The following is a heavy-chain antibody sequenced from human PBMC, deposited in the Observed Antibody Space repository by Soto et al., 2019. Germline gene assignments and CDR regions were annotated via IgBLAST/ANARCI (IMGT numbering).Heavy chain of an antibody. V-gene: IGHV3-9*01. CDR1: GFTFDDYA. D-gene: IGHD1-26*01. J-gene: IGHJ4*02. Sequence: EVQLVESGGGLVQPGRSLRLSCAASGFTFDDYAMHWVRQAPGKGLEWVAGISWNSGNIGYADSVKGRFTISRDNAKKSLYLHMNSLRAEATALEYCAKWRGGSYGTYYVDYWGQGSLVTVSS. CDR2: ISWNSGNI. CDR3: AKWRGGSYGTYYVDY.